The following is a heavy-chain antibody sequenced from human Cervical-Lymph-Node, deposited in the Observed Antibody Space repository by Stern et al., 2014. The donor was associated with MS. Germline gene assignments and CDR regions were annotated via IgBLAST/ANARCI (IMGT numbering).Heavy chain of an antibody. Sequence: VQLVESGAEVKKPGESLTISCKGFGYSFNIYWIAWVRQRPGKGLEWMGIIYPDDSDTGYSPSFQGQVTFSVGKSISTAYLQWSSLKPSDTAAYFCARRGMDVWGQGTSVTVSS. CDR1: GYSFNIYW. CDR2: IYPDDSDT. J-gene: IGHJ6*02. V-gene: IGHV5-51*01. CDR3: ARRGMDV.